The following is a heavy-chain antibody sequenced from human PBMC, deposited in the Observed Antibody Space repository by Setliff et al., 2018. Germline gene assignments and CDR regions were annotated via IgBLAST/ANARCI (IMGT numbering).Heavy chain of an antibody. CDR1: GASISSGTYY. J-gene: IGHJ4*02. D-gene: IGHD3-10*01. V-gene: IGHV4-61*02. CDR3: TRAEAYGFGGDY. Sequence: SETLSLTCTVSGASISSGTYYWSWIRQSAGKGLEWIGRIHASGSSHYNPSLQSRVTMSGDTSKNEFSLRMTSVTAADTAVYYCTRAEAYGFGGDYWGQGILVTVSS. CDR2: IHASGSS.